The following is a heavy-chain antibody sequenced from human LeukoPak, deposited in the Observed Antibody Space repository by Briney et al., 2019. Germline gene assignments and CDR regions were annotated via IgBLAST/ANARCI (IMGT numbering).Heavy chain of an antibody. D-gene: IGHD2-2*02. V-gene: IGHV4-4*07. CDR1: GGPISSYY. Sequence: SETLSLTCTVSGGPISSYYWSWIRQPAGKGLEWIGRIYTSGSTNYNPSLKSRVTMSVDTSKNQFSLKLSSVTAADTAVYYCAREEGVPAAIQADDAFDIWGQGTMVTVSS. CDR2: IYTSGST. CDR3: AREEGVPAAIQADDAFDI. J-gene: IGHJ3*02.